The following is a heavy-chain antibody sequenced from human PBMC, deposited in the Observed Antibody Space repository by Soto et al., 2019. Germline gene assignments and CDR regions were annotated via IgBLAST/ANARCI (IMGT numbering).Heavy chain of an antibody. J-gene: IGHJ4*02. V-gene: IGHV1-18*04. CDR2: ISAYNGNT. Sequence: ASVKVSCKASGYTFTSYGISWVRQAPGQGLEWMGWISAYNGNTNYAQKLQGRVTMTTDTSTSTAYMELRSLRSDDTAVYYCARDYKYYDFWSGYLGDLDYWGQGTLVTV. CDR3: ARDYKYYDFWSGYLGDLDY. D-gene: IGHD3-3*01. CDR1: GYTFTSYG.